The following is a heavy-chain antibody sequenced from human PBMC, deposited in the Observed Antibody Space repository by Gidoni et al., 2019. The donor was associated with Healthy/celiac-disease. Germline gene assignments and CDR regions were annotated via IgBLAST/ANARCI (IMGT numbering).Heavy chain of an antibody. V-gene: IGHV4-59*01. CDR1: GGPISSYY. CDR2: ICYSGST. CDR3: ARGGGAYYDILNYYGMDV. J-gene: IGHJ6*02. D-gene: IGHD3-9*01. Sequence: QVQLQESGPGLVKPSETLSLTCTVSGGPISSYYWSWSRQPPGKGLEGIGDICYSGSTNYNPALKSRVTISVDTSKNQFSLKLSSVTAADTAVYYCARGGGAYYDILNYYGMDVWGQGTTVTVSS.